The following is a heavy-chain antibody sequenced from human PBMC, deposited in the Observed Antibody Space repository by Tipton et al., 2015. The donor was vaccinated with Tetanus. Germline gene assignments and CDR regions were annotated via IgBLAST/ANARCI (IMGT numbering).Heavy chain of an antibody. CDR3: ARETTLGYYGMDV. Sequence: SLRLSCAASGFTFSSYGMHWVRQAPGKGLEWVAVIWYGGSNKYYADSVKGRFTISRDNSKNTLYLQMNSLRAEDTAVYYCARETTLGYYGMDVWGQGTTVTVSS. J-gene: IGHJ6*02. CDR1: GFTFSSYG. D-gene: IGHD4-11*01. CDR2: IWYGGSNK. V-gene: IGHV3-33*01.